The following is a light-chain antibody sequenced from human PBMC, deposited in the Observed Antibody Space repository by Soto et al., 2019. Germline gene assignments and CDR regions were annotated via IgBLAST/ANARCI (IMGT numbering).Light chain of an antibody. CDR3: QQYSNWPIT. CDR1: QSVSSY. V-gene: IGKV3-11*01. CDR2: DAS. J-gene: IGKJ5*01. Sequence: EIVVTQSPATLSVSPGERATLSCRASQSVSSYLAWYQQKPGQAPRLLIYDASNRATGIPDRFSGSGSGTDFTLTFSSLEPEDFAVYYCQQYSNWPITFGQGTRLEIK.